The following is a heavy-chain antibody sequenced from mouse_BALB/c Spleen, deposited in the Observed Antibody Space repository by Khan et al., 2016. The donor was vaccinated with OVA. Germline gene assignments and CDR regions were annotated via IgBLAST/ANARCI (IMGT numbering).Heavy chain of an antibody. J-gene: IGHJ2*01. CDR3: ARRGLRWDFDY. Sequence: QVQLKQSGAELAKPGASVKMSCKASGYTFINYWILWVKQRPGQGLEWIGYINPSTGYTEYNQNFKDNATLTADKSSSTAYMQLSSLPSEDSAVYYCARRGLRWDFDYWGQGTTLTVSS. V-gene: IGHV1-7*01. CDR1: GYTFINYW. D-gene: IGHD1-1*01. CDR2: INPSTGYT.